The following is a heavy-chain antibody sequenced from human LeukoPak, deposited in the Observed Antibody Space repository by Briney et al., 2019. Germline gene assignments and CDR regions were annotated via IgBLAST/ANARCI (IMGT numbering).Heavy chain of an antibody. CDR1: GFTFSSYG. Sequence: GGSLRLSCAASGFTFSSYGMNWVRQAPGKGLEWVSSISSSSSYIYYADSVKGRFTISRDNAKNSLYLQMNSLRAEDTAVYYCARDDSSGYRPFDPWGQGTLVTVSS. V-gene: IGHV3-21*01. CDR3: ARDDSSGYRPFDP. CDR2: ISSSSSYI. J-gene: IGHJ5*02. D-gene: IGHD3-22*01.